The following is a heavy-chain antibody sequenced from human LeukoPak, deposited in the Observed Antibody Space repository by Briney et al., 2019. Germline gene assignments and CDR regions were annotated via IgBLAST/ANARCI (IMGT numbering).Heavy chain of an antibody. CDR3: TRDGPRSSGYPDN. Sequence: NASETLSLTCTVSGDSISSGNYWGWIRQPPGKGLEWIGSIFHTGSTYFNLSLKSRVTISVDTSKNQFSLKLSSVTAADTAVYYCTRDGPRSSGYPDNWGQGTLVTVSS. J-gene: IGHJ4*02. D-gene: IGHD3-22*01. V-gene: IGHV4-38-2*02. CDR1: GDSISSGNY. CDR2: IFHTGST.